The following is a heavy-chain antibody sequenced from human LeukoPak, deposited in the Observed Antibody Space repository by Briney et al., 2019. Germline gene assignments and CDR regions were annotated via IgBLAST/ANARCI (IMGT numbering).Heavy chain of an antibody. CDR1: GFTFNTYD. J-gene: IGHJ4*02. CDR3: AKTTTGYSSGRYPGWPADY. V-gene: IGHV3-23*01. CDR2: IFGSGGSA. Sequence: PGGSLTLSCAASGFTFNTYDMYWPRQAPGKGLEGGSGIFGSGGSAHHADSVKGRFTISRDNSKNTVYLQMNSLRAEDTAVYYCAKTTTGYSSGRYPGWPADYWGQGALVTVSS. D-gene: IGHD6-19*01.